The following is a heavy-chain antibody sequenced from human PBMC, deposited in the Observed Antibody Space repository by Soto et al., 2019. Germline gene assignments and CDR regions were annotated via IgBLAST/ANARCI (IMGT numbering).Heavy chain of an antibody. CDR1: GYTFTSYG. CDR2: ISAYNGNT. CDR3: ARGYCDDSSGSDACNI. Sequence: ASVKVSCKASGYTFTSYGISWVRQAPGQGLEWMGWISAYNGNTNYAQKLQGRVTMTTDTSTSTAYMELRSLRSDDTAVYYCARGYCDDSSGSDACNIRGQGKMVIV. V-gene: IGHV1-18*04. J-gene: IGHJ3*02. D-gene: IGHD3-22*01.